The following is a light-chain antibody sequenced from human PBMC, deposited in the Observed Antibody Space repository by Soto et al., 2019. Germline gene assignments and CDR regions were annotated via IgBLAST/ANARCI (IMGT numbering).Light chain of an antibody. J-gene: IGLJ2*01. CDR3: SSYTTTSALRV. CDR1: INDDGHSKY. Sequence: QSALTQPASVSGSPGQSITIPCTGTINDDGHSKYVSWYQQHPGKAPKFLIYEVTNRPSGVSERFSGSKSGNTASLTISGLQAEDEADYYCSSYTTTSALRVFGGGTKVTVL. CDR2: EVT. V-gene: IGLV2-14*01.